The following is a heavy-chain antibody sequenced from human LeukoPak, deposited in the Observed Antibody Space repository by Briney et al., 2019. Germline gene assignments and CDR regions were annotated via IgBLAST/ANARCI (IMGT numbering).Heavy chain of an antibody. V-gene: IGHV1-24*01. CDR2: FDPAAGTT. CDR1: GDILTELS. Sequence: ASVKVSCKVSGDILTELSIHWVRQTPGKGFEWMGGFDPAAGTTVYAQTFQDRIIMTEDTSTSTTYVELGSLTSDDTAIYYCATLVVPAAKRGVWGQGTLVTVSS. J-gene: IGHJ4*02. D-gene: IGHD2-2*01. CDR3: ATLVVPAAKRGV.